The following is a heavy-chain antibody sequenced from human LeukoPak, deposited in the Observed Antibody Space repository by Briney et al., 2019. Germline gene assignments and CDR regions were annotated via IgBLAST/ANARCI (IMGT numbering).Heavy chain of an antibody. Sequence: SETLSLTCTVSGGSISSSSYYWGWIRQPPGKGLEWIGSIYYSGSTNYNPSLKSRVTMSVDTSKNQFSLKPSSVTAADTAVYYCAREPRGYYDSSGYYTNWYFDLWGRGTLVTVSS. CDR3: AREPRGYYDSSGYYTNWYFDL. V-gene: IGHV4-39*07. D-gene: IGHD3-22*01. J-gene: IGHJ2*01. CDR2: IYYSGST. CDR1: GGSISSSSYY.